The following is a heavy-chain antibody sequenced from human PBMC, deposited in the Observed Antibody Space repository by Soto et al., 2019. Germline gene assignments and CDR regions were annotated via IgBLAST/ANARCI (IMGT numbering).Heavy chain of an antibody. CDR1: GFTFSSYS. CDR3: ARDTRTISPHAFDI. D-gene: IGHD3-3*01. CDR2: ISSSSSYI. V-gene: IGHV3-21*01. J-gene: IGHJ3*02. Sequence: PGGSLRLSCAACGFTFSSYSMNWVRQAPGKGLEWVSSISSSSSYIYYADSVKGRFTISRDNAKNSLYLQMNSLRAEDTAVYYCARDTRTISPHAFDIWGQGTMVTVSS.